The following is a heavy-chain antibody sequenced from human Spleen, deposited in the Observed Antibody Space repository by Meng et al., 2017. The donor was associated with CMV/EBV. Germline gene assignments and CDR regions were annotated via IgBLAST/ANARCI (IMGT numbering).Heavy chain of an antibody. D-gene: IGHD6-6*01. CDR2: INHSGST. CDR3: ARSRRRIAARTFYY. CDR1: GGSFSGYY. J-gene: IGHJ4*02. V-gene: IGHV4-34*01. Sequence: SETLSLTCAVYGGSFSGYYWSWIRQPPGKGLEWIGEINHSGSTNYNPSLKSRVTISVDTSKNQFSLTLSSVTAADTAVSYCARSRRRIAARTFYYWGQGTLVTVSS.